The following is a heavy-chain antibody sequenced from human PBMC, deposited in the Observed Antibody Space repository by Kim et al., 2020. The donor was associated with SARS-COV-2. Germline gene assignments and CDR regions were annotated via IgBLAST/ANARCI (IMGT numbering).Heavy chain of an antibody. D-gene: IGHD3-22*01. J-gene: IGHJ5*02. V-gene: IGHV3-74*01. CDR3: AKVFTWFDP. CDR2: T. Sequence: TTYADSGKGGVTISRDNDMNTLYLQMNSLRVEDTAVYYCAKVFTWFDPWGQGTLVAVSS.